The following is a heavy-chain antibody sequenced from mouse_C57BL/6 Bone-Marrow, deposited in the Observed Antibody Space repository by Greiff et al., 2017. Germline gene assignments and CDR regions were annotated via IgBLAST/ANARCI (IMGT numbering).Heavy chain of an antibody. CDR1: GYTFTSYW. CDR2: IYPDSGGT. CDR3: GRGDY. V-gene: IGHV1-72*01. J-gene: IGHJ3*01. Sequence: QVQLQQPGAELVKPGASVKLSCKASGYTFTSYWMRWVKQRPGRGLEWIGEIYPDSGGTNYNEKFKSKATLTVDKPSSTAYMQFSGLTSEDSAVYYCGRGDYWGQGTLVTVSA.